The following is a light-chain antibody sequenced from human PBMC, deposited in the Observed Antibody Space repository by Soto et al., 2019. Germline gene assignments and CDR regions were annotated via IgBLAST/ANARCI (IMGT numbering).Light chain of an antibody. J-gene: IGLJ1*01. CDR2: GNT. Sequence: QSALTQPPSVSGAPGQRVTISCTGSSSSIGANSDVHWYQQLTGAAPKLLIYGNTNRPSGVSDRFSASKSGTSASLAITGLQAEDEADYYCQSYDNSLSGFYVFGTGTKVTVL. CDR1: SSSIGANSD. CDR3: QSYDNSLSGFYV. V-gene: IGLV1-40*01.